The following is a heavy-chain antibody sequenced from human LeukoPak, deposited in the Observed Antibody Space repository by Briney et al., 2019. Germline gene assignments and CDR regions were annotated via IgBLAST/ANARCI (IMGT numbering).Heavy chain of an antibody. Sequence: SETLSLTCAVSGGSISSGGYSWSWIRQPPGKGLEWIGYIYYSGSTYYNPSLKSRVTISVDTSKNQFSLKLSSVTAADTAVYYCARQIAVAVPLNHWFDPWGQGTLVTVSS. CDR1: GGSISSGGYS. CDR2: IYYSGST. CDR3: ARQIAVAVPLNHWFDP. V-gene: IGHV4-30-4*07. D-gene: IGHD6-19*01. J-gene: IGHJ5*02.